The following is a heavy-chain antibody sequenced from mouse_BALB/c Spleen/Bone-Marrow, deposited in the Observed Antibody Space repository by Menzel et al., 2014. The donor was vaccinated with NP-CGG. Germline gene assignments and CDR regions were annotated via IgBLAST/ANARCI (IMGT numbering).Heavy chain of an antibody. V-gene: IGHV2-5*01. CDR1: GFSLSSYG. D-gene: IGHD2-3*01. Sequence: VQLQQSGPGLVQPSQSLSITCTVSGFSLSSYGVHWVRQSPGKGLEWLGMIWRGGSTDYNAAFMSRLSITKDNSKSQVFFKMNSLQADDTAIYYCAKNSYDIYYYAMDYWGQGTSVTVSS. J-gene: IGHJ4*01. CDR2: IWRGGST. CDR3: AKNSYDIYYYAMDY.